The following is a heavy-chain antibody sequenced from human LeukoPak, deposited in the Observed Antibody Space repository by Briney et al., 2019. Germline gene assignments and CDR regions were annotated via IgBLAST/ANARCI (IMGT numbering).Heavy chain of an antibody. CDR3: AKAPRGLDYFDH. D-gene: IGHD3-10*01. Sequence: GGSLRLSCAASGFTFSSYAMHWVRQAPGKGLEWVAVISYDGSNKYYADSVKGRFTISRDNSKNTLYLQMNSLRAEDTAVYYCAKAPRGLDYFDHWGQGTLVSVSS. CDR2: ISYDGSNK. V-gene: IGHV3-30-3*01. J-gene: IGHJ4*02. CDR1: GFTFSSYA.